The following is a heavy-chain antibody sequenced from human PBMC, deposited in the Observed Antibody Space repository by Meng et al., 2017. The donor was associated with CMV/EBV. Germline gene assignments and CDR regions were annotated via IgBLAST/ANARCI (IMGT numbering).Heavy chain of an antibody. CDR2: ISWNSGSI. D-gene: IGHD6-19*01. Sequence: GGSLRLSCAASGFTFDDYAMHWVRQAPGKGLEWVSGISWNSGSIGYADSVKGRFTISRDNAKNSLYLQMNSLRAEDTALYYCAKASGWSMGRGYNWFDPWGQGTLVTVS. CDR1: GFTFDDYA. V-gene: IGHV3-9*01. CDR3: AKASGWSMGRGYNWFDP. J-gene: IGHJ5*02.